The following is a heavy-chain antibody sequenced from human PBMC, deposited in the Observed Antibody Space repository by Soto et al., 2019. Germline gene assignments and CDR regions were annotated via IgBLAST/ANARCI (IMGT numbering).Heavy chain of an antibody. CDR1: GFTFSSYA. V-gene: IGHV3-23*01. CDR3: AKDWGYCSSTSCPFDY. CDR2: ISGSGGST. J-gene: IGHJ4*02. Sequence: PGGSLRLSCAASGFTFSSYAMSWVRQAPGKGLEWVSAISGSGGSTYYADSVKGRFTISRDNSKNTLYLQMNSLRAEDTAVYYCAKDWGYCSSTSCPFDYWGQGTLVTVSS. D-gene: IGHD2-2*01.